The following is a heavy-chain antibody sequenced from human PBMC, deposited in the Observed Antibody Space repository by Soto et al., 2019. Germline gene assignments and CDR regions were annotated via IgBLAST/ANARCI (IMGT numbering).Heavy chain of an antibody. J-gene: IGHJ4*02. CDR3: ARGALRWSTSWDFDY. V-gene: IGHV4-30-2*01. CDR2: IYDSGST. Sequence: QLQLQESGSGLVKPSQTLSLTCAVSGGSISSGGYSWSWIRQPPGKGLEWIGYIYDSGSTYYNPSRKRRVTISVVRSKNQFSLKLSSVTAADTAVYYCARGALRWSTSWDFDYWGQGTLVTVSS. CDR1: GGSISSGGYS. D-gene: IGHD4-17*01.